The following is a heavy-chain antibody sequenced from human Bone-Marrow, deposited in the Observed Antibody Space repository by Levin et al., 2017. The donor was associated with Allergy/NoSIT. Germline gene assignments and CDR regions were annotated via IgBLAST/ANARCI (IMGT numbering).Heavy chain of an antibody. CDR1: GDTLSDLY. D-gene: IGHD3-10*01. V-gene: IGHV1-24*01. CDR2: LDPEDGET. Sequence: ASVKVSCKVSGDTLSDLYIHWVRQGPGEGLEWMGGLDPEDGETIYAQKFQGRVTMTDDTSTETAYMELRSLRSEDTAVYYCVTVRSFQYYYGSGSLRRDFDNWGQGTLVTVSS. J-gene: IGHJ4*02. CDR3: VTVRSFQYYYGSGSLRRDFDN.